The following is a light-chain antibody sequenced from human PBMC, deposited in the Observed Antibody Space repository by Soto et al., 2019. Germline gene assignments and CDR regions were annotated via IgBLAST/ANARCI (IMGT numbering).Light chain of an antibody. CDR3: ISYTSSSTYV. J-gene: IGLJ1*01. Sequence: QSALTQPASVSGSPGQSITIPCTGTSSDVGGYNYVSWYQQHPGKAPKLMIHDVSNRPSGVSNRFSGSKSGNTASLTISGLQAEDEADYYCISYTSSSTYVFGTGTKVTVL. V-gene: IGLV2-14*01. CDR2: DVS. CDR1: SSDVGGYNY.